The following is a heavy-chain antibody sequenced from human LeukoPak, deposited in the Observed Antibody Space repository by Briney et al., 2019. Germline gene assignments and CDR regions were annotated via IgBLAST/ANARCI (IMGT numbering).Heavy chain of an antibody. CDR1: GYTFTSYG. Sequence: ASVKVSCKASGYTFTSYGISWVRQAPGQGLEWMGWISAYNGNTNYAQKLQGRVTMTTDTSTSTAYMELRSLRSDDTAVYYCARDVFAAAGEYYYYYGMDVWGQGTTVTVSS. J-gene: IGHJ6*02. V-gene: IGHV1-18*01. D-gene: IGHD6-13*01. CDR2: ISAYNGNT. CDR3: ARDVFAAAGEYYYYYGMDV.